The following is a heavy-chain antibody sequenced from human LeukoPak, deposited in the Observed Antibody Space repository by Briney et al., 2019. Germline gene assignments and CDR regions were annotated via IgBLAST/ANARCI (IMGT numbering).Heavy chain of an antibody. V-gene: IGHV3-33*06. CDR1: GFTFSSYG. D-gene: IGHD5-24*01. CDR2: IWYDGSNK. CDR3: AKDSRDGYITGLDY. Sequence: GGSLRLSCAASGFTFSSYGMHWVRQAPGKGLEWVAVIWYDGSNKYYADSVKGRFTISRDNFKNTLYLQMNSLRAEDTAVYYCAKDSRDGYITGLDYWGQGTLVTVSS. J-gene: IGHJ4*02.